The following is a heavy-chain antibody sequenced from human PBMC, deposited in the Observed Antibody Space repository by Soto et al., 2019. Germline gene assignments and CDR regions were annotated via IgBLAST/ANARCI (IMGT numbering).Heavy chain of an antibody. V-gene: IGHV4-34*01. CDR3: ASLGNTAMVRFDY. D-gene: IGHD5-18*01. Sequence: PSETLSLTCAVYGGSFSGYYWSWIRQPPGKGLEWNGEINHIGSTNYNPSLKSRVTISVDTSKNQFSLKLSFVTAADTAVYYCASLGNTAMVRFDYWGQGTLVTVS. CDR2: INHIGST. CDR1: GGSFSGYY. J-gene: IGHJ4*02.